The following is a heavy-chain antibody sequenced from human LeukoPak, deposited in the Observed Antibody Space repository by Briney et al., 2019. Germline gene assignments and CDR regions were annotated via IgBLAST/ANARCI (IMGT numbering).Heavy chain of an antibody. CDR2: ISSSSSYI. D-gene: IGHD3-10*01. Sequence: GGSLRLSCAASGFTFSSYSMNWVRQAPGKGLGWGSSISSSSSYIYYADSVKGRFTISRDNAKNSLYLQMNSLRAEDTAVYYCSAADYYGSGSYKPWGQGTLVTVSS. CDR3: SAADYYGSGSYKP. CDR1: GFTFSSYS. V-gene: IGHV3-21*01. J-gene: IGHJ5*02.